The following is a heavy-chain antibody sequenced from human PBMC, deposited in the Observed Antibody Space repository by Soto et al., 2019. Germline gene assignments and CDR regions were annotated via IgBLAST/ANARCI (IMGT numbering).Heavy chain of an antibody. V-gene: IGHV3-30-3*01. CDR1: GFTFSSYA. D-gene: IGHD3-22*01. CDR2: ISYDGSNK. J-gene: IGHJ3*02. CDR3: ARDRRDYYDSSSNAFDI. Sequence: GGSLRLSCAASGFTFSSYAMHWVRQAPGKGLEWVAVISYDGSNKYYADSGKGRFTISRDNSKNTLYLQMNSLRAEETAVYYCARDRRDYYDSSSNAFDIWGQGTMVTVSS.